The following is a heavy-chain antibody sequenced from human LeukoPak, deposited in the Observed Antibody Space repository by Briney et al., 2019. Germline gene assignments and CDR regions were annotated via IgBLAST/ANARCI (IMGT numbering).Heavy chain of an antibody. CDR3: ARGAPYYSGSYYYYMDV. CDR2: IYYSGST. Sequence: SQTLSLTCTVSGGSISSGGYYWSWIRQPPGKGLEWIGYIYYSGSTNYNPSLKSRVTISVDTSKNQFSLKLSSVTAADTAVYYCARGAPYYSGSYYYYMDVWGKGTTVTVSS. V-gene: IGHV4-61*08. J-gene: IGHJ6*03. CDR1: GGSISSGGYY. D-gene: IGHD1-26*01.